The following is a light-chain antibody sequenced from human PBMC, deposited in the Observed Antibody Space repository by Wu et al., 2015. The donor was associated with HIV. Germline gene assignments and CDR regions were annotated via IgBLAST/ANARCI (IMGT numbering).Light chain of an antibody. J-gene: IGKJ1*01. CDR2: GAS. CDR3: QKYNTAPWT. V-gene: IGKV1-NL1*01. Sequence: ASVGDRVTITCRASQDISNSLAWYQQKPGKAPKLLLYGASRLESGVPSRFSGSGSGTGYTLTINSLQPEDVATYYCQKYNTAPWTFGQGTKVEMK. CDR1: QDISNS.